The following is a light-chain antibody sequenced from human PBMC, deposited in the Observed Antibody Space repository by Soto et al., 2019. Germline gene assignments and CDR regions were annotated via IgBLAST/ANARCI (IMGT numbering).Light chain of an antibody. CDR1: QSVSNN. CDR2: GAS. Sequence: QSPATLSVSQGERATLSCRASQSVSNNLAWYQQKLGQAPRLLIYGASNRATGVPARFSGSGSGTDFTLTISSLEPEDFAVYYCQERSNWPPITFGQGTRLEIK. V-gene: IGKV3-11*01. J-gene: IGKJ5*01. CDR3: QERSNWPPIT.